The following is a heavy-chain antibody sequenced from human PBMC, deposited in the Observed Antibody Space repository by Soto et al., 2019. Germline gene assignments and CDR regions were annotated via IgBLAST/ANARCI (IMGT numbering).Heavy chain of an antibody. Sequence: ASVKVSCKASGYTFTSYDINWVRQATGQGLEWMGWMNPNSGNTGYAQKFQGRVTMTRNTSISTAYMELSSLRSEDTAVYYCASSRKYCSGGSCYSGFDYWGQGTQVTVSS. CDR3: ASSRKYCSGGSCYSGFDY. J-gene: IGHJ4*02. CDR1: GYTFTSYD. D-gene: IGHD2-15*01. CDR2: MNPNSGNT. V-gene: IGHV1-8*01.